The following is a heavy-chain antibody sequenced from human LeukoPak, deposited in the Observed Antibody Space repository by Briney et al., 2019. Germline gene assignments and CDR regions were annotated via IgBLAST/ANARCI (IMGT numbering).Heavy chain of an antibody. CDR1: GFTFSSYA. J-gene: IGHJ6*04. CDR2: ISYDGSNK. CDR3: ARDVVAGFGELLSYGMDV. V-gene: IGHV3-30-3*01. D-gene: IGHD3-10*01. Sequence: GGSLRLSCAASGFTFSSYAMHWVRQAPGKGLEWVAVISYDGSNKYYADSVKGRFTISRDNSKNTLYLQMNSLRAEDTAVYYCARDVVAGFGELLSYGMDVWGKGTTVTVSS.